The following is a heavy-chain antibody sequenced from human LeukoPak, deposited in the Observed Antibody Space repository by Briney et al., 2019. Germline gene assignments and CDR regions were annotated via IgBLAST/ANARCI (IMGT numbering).Heavy chain of an antibody. D-gene: IGHD2-2*01. J-gene: IGHJ6*03. CDR3: ARDQYIVVDYYYYYMDV. CDR1: GFTFSSYW. Sequence: GGSLRLSCAASGFTFSSYWMHWVRQAPGKGLVWVSRINTDGSSTSYADSVKGRFTISRDNAKNTLYLQMNSLRAEDTAVYYCARDQYIVVDYYYYYMDVWGKGTTVTVSS. V-gene: IGHV3-74*01. CDR2: INTDGSST.